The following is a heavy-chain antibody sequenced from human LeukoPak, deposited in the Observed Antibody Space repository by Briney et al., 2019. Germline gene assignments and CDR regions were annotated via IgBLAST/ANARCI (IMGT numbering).Heavy chain of an antibody. V-gene: IGHV4-34*01. CDR3: ARGSTDYAFDI. Sequence: PSETLSLTCAVYGGSFSGYYWSWIRQPPGKGLGWIGEINHSGSTNYNPSLKSRVTISVDTSKNQFSLKLSSVTAADTAVYYCARGSTDYAFDIWGQGTMVTVSS. CDR1: GGSFSGYY. CDR2: INHSGST. J-gene: IGHJ3*02.